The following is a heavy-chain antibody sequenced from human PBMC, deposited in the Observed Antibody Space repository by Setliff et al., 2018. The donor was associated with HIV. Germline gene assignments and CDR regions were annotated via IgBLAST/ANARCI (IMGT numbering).Heavy chain of an antibody. CDR2: IYISGTT. J-gene: IGHJ3*02. CDR3: AREHCSGGSCNGFDI. Sequence: PSETLSLTCTVSGGSISTSYWNWIRQPPGKGLEWIAYIYISGTTNYNASLKSRVTISLDTSRNQFSLKLGSVTAADTAMYYCAREHCSGGSCNGFDIWGQGTMVTVSS. V-gene: IGHV4-4*09. CDR1: GGSISTSY. D-gene: IGHD2-15*01.